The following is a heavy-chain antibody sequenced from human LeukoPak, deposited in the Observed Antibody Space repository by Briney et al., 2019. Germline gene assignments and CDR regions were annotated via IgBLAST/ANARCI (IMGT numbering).Heavy chain of an antibody. CDR3: AKSTIFGVVIIGYFDY. V-gene: IGHV3-23*01. D-gene: IGHD3-3*01. J-gene: IGHJ4*02. CDR1: GFTFSSYA. CDR2: IIGSGGST. Sequence: GGSLRLSCAASGFTFSSYAMSWVRQAPGKGLEWVSAIIGSGGSTYYADSVKGRFTISRDNSKNTLYLQMNSLRAEDTAVYYCAKSTIFGVVIIGYFDYWGQGTLVTVSS.